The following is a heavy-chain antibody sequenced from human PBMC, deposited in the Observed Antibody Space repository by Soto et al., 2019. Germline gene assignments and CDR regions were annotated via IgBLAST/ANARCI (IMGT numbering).Heavy chain of an antibody. J-gene: IGHJ6*02. CDR2: ISYDGSNK. CDR3: ARAPPRGIAAPGTWGSGMDV. D-gene: IGHD6-13*01. V-gene: IGHV3-30*04. Sequence: GGSLRLSCAASGFTFSSYAMHWVRQAPGKGLEWVAVISYDGSNKYYADSVKGRFTITRDSSKNTVSLQMNSLRLEDTAVYYCARAPPRGIAAPGTWGSGMDVWGQGTTVTVSS. CDR1: GFTFSSYA.